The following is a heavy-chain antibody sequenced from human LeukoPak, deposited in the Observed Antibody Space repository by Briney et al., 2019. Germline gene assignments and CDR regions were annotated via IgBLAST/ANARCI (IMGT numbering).Heavy chain of an antibody. V-gene: IGHV3-64*01. CDR3: ARDVGFIVGATPGAFDI. J-gene: IGHJ3*02. CDR1: GFTFSSSA. Sequence: GGSLRLSCAASGFTFSSSAMHWVRQAPGKGLEYVSAISSNGGSTYYANSVKGRFTISRDNSKNTLYLQMGSLRAEDMAVYYCARDVGFIVGATPGAFDIWGQGTMVTVSS. D-gene: IGHD1-26*01. CDR2: ISSNGGST.